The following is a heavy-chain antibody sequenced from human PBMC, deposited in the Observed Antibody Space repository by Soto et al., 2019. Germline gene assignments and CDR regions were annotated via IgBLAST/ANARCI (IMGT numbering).Heavy chain of an antibody. CDR2: IYYSGST. Sequence: SETLSLTCTVSGGSISSYYWSWIRQPPGKGLEWIGYIYYSGSTNYNPSLKSRVTISVDTSKNQFSLKLSSVTAADTAVYYCARDTPWHNSYFDNWGQGTLVTSPQ. CDR3: ARDTPWHNSYFDN. J-gene: IGHJ4*02. V-gene: IGHV4-59*01. CDR1: GGSISSYY.